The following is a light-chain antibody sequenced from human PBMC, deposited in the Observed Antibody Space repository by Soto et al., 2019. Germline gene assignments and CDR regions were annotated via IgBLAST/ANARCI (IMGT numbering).Light chain of an antibody. CDR2: VVT. CDR1: SIDVGDSDF. V-gene: IGLV2-11*01. J-gene: IGLJ1*01. CDR3: SSFAATHTYI. Sequence: QSALTQPRSVSGSPGQSVTISCTGTSIDVGDSDFVSWYQQHPGKAPKLMIYVVTKRPSGVPDRFSGSKPGNTASLTISGLQDEDEADYYCSSFAATHTYIFGTGTKVTVL.